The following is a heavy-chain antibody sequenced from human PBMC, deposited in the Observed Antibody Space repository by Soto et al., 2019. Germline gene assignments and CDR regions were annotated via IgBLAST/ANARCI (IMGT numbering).Heavy chain of an antibody. D-gene: IGHD6-6*01. V-gene: IGHV3-74*01. Sequence: GGSLRLSCAASGFTFSSYWMHWVRQAPGKGLVWVSRINSDGSSTSYADSVKGRFTISRDNAKNTLYLQMNSLRAEDTAVYYCARGTSIAARRYYFDYWGQGTLVTVSS. CDR2: INSDGSST. CDR3: ARGTSIAARRYYFDY. J-gene: IGHJ4*02. CDR1: GFTFSSYW.